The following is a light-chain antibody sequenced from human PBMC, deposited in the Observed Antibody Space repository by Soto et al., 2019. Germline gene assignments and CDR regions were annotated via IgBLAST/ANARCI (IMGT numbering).Light chain of an antibody. CDR3: QQYSTYPLT. CDR2: DAS. Sequence: GVIVTITCRASQSITTFLAWYQQKPGKAPQILIYDASKLEPGVPSRLSGGGSGTEFTLTISSLQPDDFATYYCQQYSTYPLTFGGGTKVDIK. V-gene: IGKV1-5*01. CDR1: QSITTF. J-gene: IGKJ4*01.